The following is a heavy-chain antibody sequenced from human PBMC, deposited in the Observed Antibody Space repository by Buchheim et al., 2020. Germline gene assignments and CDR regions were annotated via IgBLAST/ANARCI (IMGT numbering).Heavy chain of an antibody. CDR3: AVEGEKGCSSTSCPLDY. Sequence: EVQLVESGGGLVQPGGSLRLSCAASGFTFSRYWMSWVRQAPGKGLEWVANIKQDGSEKYYVDSVKGRFTISRDNAKNSLYLQMSSLRAEDTAVYYCAVEGEKGCSSTSCPLDYWGQGTL. CDR1: GFTFSRYW. V-gene: IGHV3-7*01. D-gene: IGHD2-2*01. J-gene: IGHJ4*02. CDR2: IKQDGSEK.